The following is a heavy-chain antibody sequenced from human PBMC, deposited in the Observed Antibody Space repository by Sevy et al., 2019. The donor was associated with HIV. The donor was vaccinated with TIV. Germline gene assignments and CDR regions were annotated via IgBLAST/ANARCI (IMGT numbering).Heavy chain of an antibody. CDR2: IKSKNDGGTT. V-gene: IGHV3-15*01. CDR1: GFTFSNTW. Sequence: GGSLRLSCAASGFTFSNTWMSWVRQAPGKGLELVGRIKSKNDGGTTDYAAPVIGRSTISRDDSKSTLYLRMNILKIEDTAVYYCNSMRWHGGFDIWGQGTSVTVSS. J-gene: IGHJ3*02. CDR3: NSMRWHGGFDI. D-gene: IGHD4-17*01.